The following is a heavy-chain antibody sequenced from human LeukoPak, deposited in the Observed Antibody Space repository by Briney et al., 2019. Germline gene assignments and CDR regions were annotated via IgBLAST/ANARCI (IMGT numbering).Heavy chain of an antibody. CDR3: ARGPPSMIVVVIRRNWFDP. CDR1: GGSISSYY. V-gene: IGHV4-4*07. D-gene: IGHD3-22*01. J-gene: IGHJ5*02. CDR2: FYTGGST. Sequence: PSETLSLTCTVSGGSISSYYWNWIRQSAGRGLEWIGRFYTGGSTNYNPSLKSRVTMSVDTSKNQFSLKLSSVTAADTAVYYCARGPPSMIVVVIRRNWFDPWGQGTLVTVSS.